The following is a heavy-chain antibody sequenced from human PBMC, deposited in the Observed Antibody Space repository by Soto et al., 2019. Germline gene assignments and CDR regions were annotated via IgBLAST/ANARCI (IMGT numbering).Heavy chain of an antibody. V-gene: IGHV1-69*01. CDR2: IIPIFGTA. J-gene: IGHJ6*02. CDR1: GGTFSSYA. CDR3: ARSRFLEWLTNYYYYGMDV. Sequence: QVPLVQSGAEVKKPGSSVKVSCKASGGTFSSYAISWVRQAPGQGLEWMGGIIPIFGTANYAQKFQGRVTITADESTSTAYMELSSLRSEDTAVYYCARSRFLEWLTNYYYYGMDVWGQGTTVTVSS. D-gene: IGHD3-3*01.